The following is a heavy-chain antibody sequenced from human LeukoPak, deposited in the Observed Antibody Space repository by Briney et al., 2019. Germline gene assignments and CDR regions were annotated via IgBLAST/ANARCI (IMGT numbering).Heavy chain of an antibody. D-gene: IGHD6-19*01. CDR3: ARDVAVAGRSDY. CDR2: INSDSSTI. J-gene: IGHJ4*02. CDR1: GFTFSSYW. V-gene: IGHV3-48*01. Sequence: GGSLRLSCAASGFTFSSYWMSWVRQAPGKGLEWVSYINSDSSTIYYADSLKGRFTISRDNAKNSLYLQMNSLRAEDTAVYYCARDVAVAGRSDYWGQGTLVTVSS.